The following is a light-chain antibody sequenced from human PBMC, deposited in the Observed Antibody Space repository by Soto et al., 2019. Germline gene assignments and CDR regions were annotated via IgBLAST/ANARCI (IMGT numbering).Light chain of an antibody. CDR3: QQYNNWPPIT. Sequence: EMVRTQAPDTLSVSPGERATRSCRASQSVSGNLAWYQQKPGQAPRLLIYSASTRATGLPARFSGSGSGTEFTLTISSLQSEDFAVYYCQQYNNWPPITFGQGTRVEIK. CDR2: SAS. J-gene: IGKJ5*01. CDR1: QSVSGN. V-gene: IGKV3-15*01.